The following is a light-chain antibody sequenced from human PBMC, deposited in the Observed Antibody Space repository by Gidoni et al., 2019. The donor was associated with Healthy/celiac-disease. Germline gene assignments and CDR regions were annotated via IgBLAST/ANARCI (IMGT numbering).Light chain of an antibody. Sequence: QSVLTQPPSVSGAPGRRVTIPCTGSSSNIGAGYDVPWYQQLPGTAPKLLIYGTSNLPSVVPDRFSGSKSGTSASRAITGLQSEDEADYYCQSYDSSLVVFGGGTKLTVL. J-gene: IGLJ2*01. CDR2: GTS. CDR3: QSYDSSLVV. CDR1: SSNIGAGYD. V-gene: IGLV1-40*01.